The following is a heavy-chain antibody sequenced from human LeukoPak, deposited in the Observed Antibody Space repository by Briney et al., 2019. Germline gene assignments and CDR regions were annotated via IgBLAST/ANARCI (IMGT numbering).Heavy chain of an antibody. CDR1: GFTFSNYG. J-gene: IGHJ4*02. D-gene: IGHD3-22*01. Sequence: GGSLRLSCAASGFTFSNYGIHWARQAPGKGPEWVAVIWYDGSNKYYADSVKGRFTISRDNSKNKLYLQMNSLSAEDTAVYYCAKDLDYYESSGYFDNWGQGTLVTVSS. CDR3: AKDLDYYESSGYFDN. V-gene: IGHV3-33*03. CDR2: IWYDGSNK.